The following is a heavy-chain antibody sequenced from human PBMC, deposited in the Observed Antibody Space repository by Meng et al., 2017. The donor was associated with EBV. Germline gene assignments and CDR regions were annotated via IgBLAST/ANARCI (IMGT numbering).Heavy chain of an antibody. CDR3: ASESGRGYTPDY. J-gene: IGHJ4*02. V-gene: IGHV1-69*01. CDR2: FLPRLGAP. D-gene: IGHD3-10*01. CDR1: GGPFRYYA. Sequence: QVQLVQSAAVVKKPGSSVKVSCNTSGGPFRYYAISWVRQAPGQGLEWLGGFLPRLGAPNYAQKFHGRVKITADESTSTHYMDLSSLRSEDTAIYYCASESGRGYTPDYWGQGTLVTISS.